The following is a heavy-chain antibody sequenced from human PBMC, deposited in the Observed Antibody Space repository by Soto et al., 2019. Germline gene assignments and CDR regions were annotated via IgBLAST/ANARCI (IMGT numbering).Heavy chain of an antibody. D-gene: IGHD6-19*01. V-gene: IGHV3-23*01. CDR2: ISGSGGST. CDR3: AKPDGAIAGYSSGWYRTGAFDI. CDR1: GFTFSSYA. Sequence: GGSLRLSCAASGFTFSSYAMSWVRQAPGKGLEWVSAISGSGGSTYYADSVKGRFTISRDNSKNTLYLQMNSLRAEDTAVYYCAKPDGAIAGYSSGWYRTGAFDIWGQGKMVTVS. J-gene: IGHJ3*02.